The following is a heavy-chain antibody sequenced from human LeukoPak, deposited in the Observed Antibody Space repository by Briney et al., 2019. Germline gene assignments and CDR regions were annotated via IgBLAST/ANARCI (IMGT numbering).Heavy chain of an antibody. CDR1: GYTFTSYD. Sequence: ASVKVSCKASGYTFTSYDINWVRQATGQGLEWMGWMNPNSGNTGYAQKFQGRVTITTDESTSTAYMELSSLRSEDTAVYYCARDRYYDSSGYFVFDYWGQGTLVTVSS. V-gene: IGHV1-8*01. CDR3: ARDRYYDSSGYFVFDY. D-gene: IGHD3-22*01. J-gene: IGHJ4*02. CDR2: MNPNSGNT.